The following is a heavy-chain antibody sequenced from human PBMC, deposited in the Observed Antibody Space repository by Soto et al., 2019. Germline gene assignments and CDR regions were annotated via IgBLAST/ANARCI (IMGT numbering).Heavy chain of an antibody. CDR3: ARDLYYDSTGDAFDI. CDR1: GFTVTSNY. Sequence: EVQLVESGGGLVQPGGSLRLSFAASGFTVTSNYMSWVRQAPGKGLEWVSVIYSGGSTYYADSVKGRFTISRENSNNTLYLQMNSLRAEDTAVYYCARDLYYDSTGDAFDIWGQGTMVTVSS. D-gene: IGHD3-22*01. J-gene: IGHJ3*02. V-gene: IGHV3-66*01. CDR2: IYSGGST.